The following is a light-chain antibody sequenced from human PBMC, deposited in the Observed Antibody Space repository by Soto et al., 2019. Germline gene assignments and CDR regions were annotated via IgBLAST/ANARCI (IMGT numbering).Light chain of an antibody. CDR1: QSVSSSY. V-gene: IGKV3-20*01. CDR2: GAS. CDR3: QQYGSSPPYT. J-gene: IGKJ2*01. Sequence: EIVLTHSPGTLSLSPGERATLSCRASQSVSSSYLAWYQQNPGQAPRLLIYGASSRATGIPDRFSGSGSGTDFTLTISRLEPEDFAVYYCQQYGSSPPYTFGQGTNLEIK.